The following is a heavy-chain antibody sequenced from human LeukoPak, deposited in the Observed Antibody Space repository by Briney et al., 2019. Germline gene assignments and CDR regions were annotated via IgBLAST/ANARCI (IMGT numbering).Heavy chain of an antibody. CDR2: IIPIFGTV. CDR1: GGTFSSYS. V-gene: IGHV1-69*13. CDR3: ARGGDGHNSLFHSFDL. D-gene: IGHD5-24*01. J-gene: IGHJ3*01. Sequence: ASVKVSCKASGGTFSSYSINWVRQVPGQGLEWMGGIIPIFGTVKYAHKFQGRVTTTADESTSTAYLDLRALTSDDSALYYCARGGDGHNSLFHSFDLWGHGTMVTVSS.